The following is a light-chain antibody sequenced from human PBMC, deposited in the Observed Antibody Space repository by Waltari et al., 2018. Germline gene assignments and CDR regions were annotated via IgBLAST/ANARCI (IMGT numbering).Light chain of an antibody. V-gene: IGKV3-20*01. CDR1: QSVASNF. Sequence: EIVLTQSPGPLSLSPGERATLSCRASQSVASNFLAWYQQKPGQAPRLLIYGASSRVTGIPDRFSGSGSGTDFTLTISRLEPVDFAVYYCQQYDFSVPLTFGGGTKVEIK. J-gene: IGKJ4*01. CDR2: GAS. CDR3: QQYDFSVPLT.